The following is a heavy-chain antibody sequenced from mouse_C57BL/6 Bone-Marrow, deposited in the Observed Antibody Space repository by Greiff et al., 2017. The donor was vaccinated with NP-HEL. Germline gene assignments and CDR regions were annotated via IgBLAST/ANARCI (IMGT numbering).Heavy chain of an antibody. Sequence: VQLQQSGAELVRSGTSVMVSSKASRYAFTNYLIEWVKQRPGQGLEWIGVINPGSGGTNYNEKFKGKATLTADKSSSTAYMQLSSLTSEDSAVYFCARGLYYWGQGTTLTVSS. CDR3: ARGLYY. CDR1: RYAFTNYL. CDR2: INPGSGGT. V-gene: IGHV1-54*01. J-gene: IGHJ2*01.